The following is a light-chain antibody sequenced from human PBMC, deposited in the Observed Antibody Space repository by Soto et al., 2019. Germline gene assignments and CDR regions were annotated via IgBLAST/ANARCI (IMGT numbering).Light chain of an antibody. V-gene: IGKV3-20*01. J-gene: IGKJ2*01. CDR1: QSVSSIY. CDR3: QQYGGSPPYT. Sequence: EIVLTQSPGTLSLSPGERATLSCRASQSVSSIYLAWYQQKPGQAPRLLIYRASSRATGIPDRFSRSGSGTDFTLTISTLEPEDFAVYYCQQYGGSPPYTFGQGTKLEIK. CDR2: RAS.